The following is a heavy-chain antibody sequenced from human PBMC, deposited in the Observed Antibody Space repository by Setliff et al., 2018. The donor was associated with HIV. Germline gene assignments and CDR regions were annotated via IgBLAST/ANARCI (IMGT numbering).Heavy chain of an antibody. V-gene: IGHV1-69*13. CDR3: ARGWYFDL. CDR2: IIPIFGST. J-gene: IGHJ2*01. CDR1: GGTFSNYA. Sequence: GASVKVSCKASGGTFSNYAISWVRQAPGQGLEWMGGIIPIFGSTKYAQKFQDRVTITADESTYTADMELSSLRSGDTAVYLCARGWYFDLWGRGTLVTVSS.